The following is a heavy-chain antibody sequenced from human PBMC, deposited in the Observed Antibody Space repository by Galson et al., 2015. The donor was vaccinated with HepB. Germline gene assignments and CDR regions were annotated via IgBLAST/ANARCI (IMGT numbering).Heavy chain of an antibody. Sequence: CAISGDSVSTNGVAWSWFRQSPSRGLEWLGRTYYRSTWSNDYAVSVKSRITINPDTSKNQFSLQLNSVTPEDTAMYYCARGKYSAFDIWGQGTMVTVSS. V-gene: IGHV6-1*01. CDR2: TYYRSTWSN. J-gene: IGHJ3*02. CDR3: ARGKYSAFDI. D-gene: IGHD5-12*01. CDR1: GDSVSTNGVA.